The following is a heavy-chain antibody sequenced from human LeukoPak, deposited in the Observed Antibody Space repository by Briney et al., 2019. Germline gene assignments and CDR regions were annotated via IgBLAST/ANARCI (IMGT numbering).Heavy chain of an antibody. CDR3: ARAAYSGYDGVNWFDP. V-gene: IGHV4-4*07. CDR2: IYTSGST. D-gene: IGHD5-12*01. J-gene: IGHJ5*02. CDR1: GGSISSYY. Sequence: SETLSLTCTVSGGSISSYYWSWIRQPAGKGLERIGRIYTSGSTNYNPSLKSRVTMSVDTSKNQFSLKLSSVTAADTAVYYCARAAYSGYDGVNWFDPWGQGTLVTVSS.